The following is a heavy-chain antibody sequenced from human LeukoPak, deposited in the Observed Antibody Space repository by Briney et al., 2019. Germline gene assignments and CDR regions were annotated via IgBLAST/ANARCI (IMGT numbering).Heavy chain of an antibody. CDR2: ISPGGGTT. CDR1: GFAFGSEA. D-gene: IGHD3-22*01. CDR3: AKSTSYYYDSSGYTYFQH. Sequence: GGSLRLSCAVSGFAFGSEAMSWVRQSPARGLEWVASISPGGGTTYYADYVKGRFTISRDNSKNTLYLQMNSLRAEDTAVYYCAKSTSYYYDSSGYTYFQHWGQGTLVTVSS. V-gene: IGHV3-23*01. J-gene: IGHJ1*01.